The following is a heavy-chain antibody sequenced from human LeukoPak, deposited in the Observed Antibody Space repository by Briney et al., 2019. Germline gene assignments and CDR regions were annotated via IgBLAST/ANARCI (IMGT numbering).Heavy chain of an antibody. Sequence: GRSLRLSCAASGFTFSSYGMHWVRQAPGKGLEWVAVIWYDGSNKYYADSVKGRFTISRDNSKNTLYLQVNSLRAEDTAVYYCARDLTMVRTMLGYWGQGTLVTVSS. V-gene: IGHV3-33*01. CDR3: ARDLTMVRTMLGY. J-gene: IGHJ4*02. CDR1: GFTFSSYG. CDR2: IWYDGSNK. D-gene: IGHD3-10*01.